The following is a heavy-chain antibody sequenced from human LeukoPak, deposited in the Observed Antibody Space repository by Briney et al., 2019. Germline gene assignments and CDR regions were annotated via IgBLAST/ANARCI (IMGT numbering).Heavy chain of an antibody. Sequence: PGGSLRLSCAASGFTFSSYAMSWVRQAPGKGLEWVSAISGSGGSTYYADSVKGRFTISRDNSKNTLYLQMDSLRAEDTAVYYCALIAVAVGSRFDYWGQGTLVTVSS. V-gene: IGHV3-23*01. D-gene: IGHD6-19*01. CDR1: GFTFSSYA. J-gene: IGHJ4*02. CDR2: ISGSGGST. CDR3: ALIAVAVGSRFDY.